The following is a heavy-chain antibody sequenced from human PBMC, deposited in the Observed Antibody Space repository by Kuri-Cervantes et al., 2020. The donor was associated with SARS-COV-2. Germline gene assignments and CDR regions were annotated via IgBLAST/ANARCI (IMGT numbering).Heavy chain of an antibody. Sequence: SETLSLTCTVSGSSVSSGSYYWSWIRQPPGKGLEWIGYIYYRGSTNYNPSLKSRVTISVDTSKNQFSLKLSSVTAADTAMYYCARHDYGDPLTYYYGMDVWGQGTTVTVSS. D-gene: IGHD4-17*01. V-gene: IGHV4-61*01. J-gene: IGHJ6*02. CDR3: ARHDYGDPLTYYYGMDV. CDR1: GSSVSSGSYY. CDR2: IYYRGST.